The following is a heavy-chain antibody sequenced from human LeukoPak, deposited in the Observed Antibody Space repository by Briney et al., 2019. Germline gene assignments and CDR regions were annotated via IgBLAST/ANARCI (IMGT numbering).Heavy chain of an antibody. V-gene: IGHV3-7*01. J-gene: IGHJ4*02. CDR1: GFTFSSYW. CDR3: ARGPLNWGAHGY. Sequence: GGSLRLSCAASGFTFSSYWMNWVRQAPGKGLEWVANIKQDGSEKYYVGSVTGRFTISRDNAKNSLYLQMNNLRVEDTAVYYCARGPLNWGAHGYWGQGTLVTVSS. D-gene: IGHD7-27*01. CDR2: IKQDGSEK.